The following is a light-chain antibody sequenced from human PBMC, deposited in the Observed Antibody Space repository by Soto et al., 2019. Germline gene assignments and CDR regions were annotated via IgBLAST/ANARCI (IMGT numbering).Light chain of an antibody. Sequence: EIVMTQSPASLSVSPGDGASLSCWASQSVASNVAWYQQKPGQGPRLLIHGASTRPAGVPARFSGSGSGTDFTLTISSLQSEDFAVYFCQQYHNWPPQYTFGQGTELQIK. J-gene: IGKJ2*01. CDR1: QSVASN. CDR2: GAS. CDR3: QQYHNWPPQYT. V-gene: IGKV3-15*01.